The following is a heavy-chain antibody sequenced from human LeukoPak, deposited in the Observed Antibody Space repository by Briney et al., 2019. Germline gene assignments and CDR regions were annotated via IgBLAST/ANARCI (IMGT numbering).Heavy chain of an antibody. Sequence: SQTLSLTCTVSGGSISSGGYYWSWIRQPAGKGLEWIGRIYTSGSTNYNPSLKSRVTMSVDTSKNQFSLKLSSVTAADTAVYYCARGLGYSNYDAFDIWGQGTMVTVSS. V-gene: IGHV4-61*02. CDR2: IYTSGST. J-gene: IGHJ3*02. CDR1: GGSISSGGYY. D-gene: IGHD4-11*01. CDR3: ARGLGYSNYDAFDI.